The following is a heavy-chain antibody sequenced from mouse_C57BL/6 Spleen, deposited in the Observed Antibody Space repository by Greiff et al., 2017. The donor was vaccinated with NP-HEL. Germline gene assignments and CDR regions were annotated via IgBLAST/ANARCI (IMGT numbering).Heavy chain of an antibody. Sequence: QVQLKESGPELVKPGASVKISCKASGYAFSSSWMNWVKQRPGKGLEWIGRIYPGDGDTNYNGKFKGKATLTADKSSSTASMQLSSVTSEDSAVYFCERDGTGDFDYWGQGTTLTVSS. CDR1: GYAFSSSW. CDR2: IYPGDGDT. D-gene: IGHD4-1*01. V-gene: IGHV1-82*01. CDR3: ERDGTGDFDY. J-gene: IGHJ2*01.